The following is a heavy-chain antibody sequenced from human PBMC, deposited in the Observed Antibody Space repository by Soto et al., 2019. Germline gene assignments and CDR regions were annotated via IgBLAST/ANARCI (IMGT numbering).Heavy chain of an antibody. V-gene: IGHV3-7*01. Sequence: EVQLVESGGGLVQPGGSLRLSCIASGFSISPNWMSWVRQAPGMGPEWVANIGQDGNGKNYVDSVKGRFTISRDNANNSLFLQMNSLRVEDTAVYYCARGQGWADYWGQGTPVTVSS. CDR3: ARGQGWADY. J-gene: IGHJ4*02. D-gene: IGHD6-19*01. CDR2: IGQDGNGK. CDR1: GFSISPNW.